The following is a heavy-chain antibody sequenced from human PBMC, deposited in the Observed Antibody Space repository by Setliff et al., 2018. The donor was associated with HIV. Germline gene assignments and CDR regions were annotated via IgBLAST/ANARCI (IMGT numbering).Heavy chain of an antibody. CDR2: IKSRTGGETT. J-gene: IGHJ3*02. D-gene: IGHD3-22*01. CDR3: AADLPNYYDSSGPDAFDI. V-gene: IGHV3-15*01. CDR1: GFTFNNAW. Sequence: GSLRLSCAASGFTFNNAWMSWVRQAPGKGLEWVGRIKSRTGGETTDYAAPVKGRFTISRDDSKNTVYLQMDSLKTEDTGIYYCAADLPNYYDSSGPDAFDIWGQGTMVTVSS.